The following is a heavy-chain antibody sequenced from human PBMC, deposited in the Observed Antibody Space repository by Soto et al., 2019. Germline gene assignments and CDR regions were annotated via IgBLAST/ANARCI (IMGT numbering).Heavy chain of an antibody. V-gene: IGHV1-69*13. CDR1: GGTFSSYA. CDR2: IIPIFGTA. Sequence: SVKVSCKTSGGTFSSYATSWVRQAPGQGLEWMGGIIPIFGTANYAQKFQGRVTITADESTSTAYMELSSLRSEDTAVYYCARPHTMVRGALSHYYYGMDVWGQGTTVTVSS. D-gene: IGHD3-10*01. J-gene: IGHJ6*02. CDR3: ARPHTMVRGALSHYYYGMDV.